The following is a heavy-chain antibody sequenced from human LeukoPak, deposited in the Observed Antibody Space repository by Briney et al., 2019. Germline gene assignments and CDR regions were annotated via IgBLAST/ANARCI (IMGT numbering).Heavy chain of an antibody. J-gene: IGHJ5*02. CDR3: ATVYYDYVWGSYRYSWFDP. V-gene: IGHV1-24*01. Sequence: ASVKVSCKASGYTFTSYGISWVRQAPGKGLEWMGGFDPEDGETIYAQKFQGRVTMTEDTSTDTAYMELSSLRSEDTAVYYCATVYYDYVWGSYRYSWFDPWGQGTLVTVSS. CDR2: FDPEDGET. CDR1: GYTFTSYG. D-gene: IGHD3-16*02.